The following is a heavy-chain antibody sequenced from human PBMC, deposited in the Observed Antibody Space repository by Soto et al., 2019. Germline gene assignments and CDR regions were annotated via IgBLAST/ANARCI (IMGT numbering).Heavy chain of an antibody. D-gene: IGHD6-19*01. CDR1: SGSFGGYY. CDR2: IYSSGTT. V-gene: IGHV4-59*01. Sequence: PSETLSLTCTVSSGSFGGYYWSWIRQPPGKGLEWIGYIYSSGTTNYNPSLKSRVTISVDTSKNQFSLKLSSVTAADTAVYYCVRGSGWYFYWGQGTLVTVSS. CDR3: VRGSGWYFY. J-gene: IGHJ4*02.